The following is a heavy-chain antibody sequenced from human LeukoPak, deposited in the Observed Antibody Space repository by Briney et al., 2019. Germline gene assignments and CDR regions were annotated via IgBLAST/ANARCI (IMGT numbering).Heavy chain of an antibody. CDR3: AKDLVVSGVGAFDI. V-gene: IGHV3-23*01. CDR2: ISGSGGST. D-gene: IGHD2-15*01. J-gene: IGHJ3*02. Sequence: GGSLRLSCAASGFTFSSYAMSWVRQAPGRGREGVSAISGSGGSTYYADSVKGRFTISRDNSKNTLYLQMNSLRAEDTAVYYCAKDLVVSGVGAFDIWGQGTMVTVSS. CDR1: GFTFSSYA.